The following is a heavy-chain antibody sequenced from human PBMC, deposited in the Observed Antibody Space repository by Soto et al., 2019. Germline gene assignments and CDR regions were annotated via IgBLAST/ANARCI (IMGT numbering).Heavy chain of an antibody. Sequence: SETLSLTCTFSVVSIRSGDSYWGWIRQPPGRGLEWIASIYYTGSTCYTPSLKSRVSISVDTSKNQFSLKFSSVTAADTAVYFCARNERNGHDNFDYWGQGTLVTVSS. V-gene: IGHV4-39*01. D-gene: IGHD1-1*01. CDR2: IYYTGST. J-gene: IGHJ4*02. CDR3: ARNERNGHDNFDY. CDR1: VVSIRSGDSY.